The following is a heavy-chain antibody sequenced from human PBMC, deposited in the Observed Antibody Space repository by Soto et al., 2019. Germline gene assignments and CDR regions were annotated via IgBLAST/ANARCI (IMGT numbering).Heavy chain of an antibody. D-gene: IGHD2-2*01. CDR1: GGTFSSYA. Sequence: ASVKVSCKASGGTFSSYAISWVRQAPGQGLEWLGWISLYSDGTNYAQKFQGRVSMTTDTSTTTAYMELRSLRSDDTAVYYCARVVPGAEAWFGPWGQGTLVTVPQ. CDR3: ARVVPGAEAWFGP. J-gene: IGHJ5*02. V-gene: IGHV1-18*01. CDR2: ISLYSDGT.